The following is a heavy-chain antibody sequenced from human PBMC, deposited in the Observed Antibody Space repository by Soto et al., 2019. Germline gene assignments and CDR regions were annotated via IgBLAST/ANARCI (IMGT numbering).Heavy chain of an antibody. J-gene: IGHJ4*02. Sequence: GSLRLVCSASGCTFSSYAMSWGRQDAGKGLEWVSTISGSGGSTYYADSVKGRFTISRDNSKNTLYLQLNSLRADDTAVYYCAKDGGFSSSPSYFDYWGQGTLVTVSS. D-gene: IGHD6-6*01. V-gene: IGHV3-23*01. CDR1: GCTFSSYA. CDR2: ISGSGGST. CDR3: AKDGGFSSSPSYFDY.